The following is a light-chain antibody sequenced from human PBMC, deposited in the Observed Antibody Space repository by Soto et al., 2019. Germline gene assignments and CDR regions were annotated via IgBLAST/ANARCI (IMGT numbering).Light chain of an antibody. CDR3: QQYNNCPLYP. Sequence: EIVMTQSAGTLSVSPGERATLSCRASQGIGTNLPGNQQRPGQAPRLLIYAASSRATDIPARFTGRGAGTEFPLSLSSLQSEDFAVYFYQQYNNCPLYPFGEGTKLEI. CDR1: QGIGTN. V-gene: IGKV3-15*01. CDR2: AAS. J-gene: IGKJ2*01.